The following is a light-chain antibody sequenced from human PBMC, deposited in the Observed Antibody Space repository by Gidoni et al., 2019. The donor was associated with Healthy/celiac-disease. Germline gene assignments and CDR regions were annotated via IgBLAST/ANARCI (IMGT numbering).Light chain of an antibody. CDR2: DAS. Sequence: EIVLTQSPATLSLSPGERATLSCRASQSVSSYLAWYQQKPGQAPRLLIYDASNRATGIPARFSGSGSGTDFTLTISSLEPEDFAVYYCQQRSNWPPRYTFXQGTKLEIK. V-gene: IGKV3-11*01. J-gene: IGKJ2*01. CDR3: QQRSNWPPRYT. CDR1: QSVSSY.